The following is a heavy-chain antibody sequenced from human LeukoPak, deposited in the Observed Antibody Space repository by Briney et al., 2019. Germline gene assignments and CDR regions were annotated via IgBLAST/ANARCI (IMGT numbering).Heavy chain of an antibody. CDR3: ARDRYYDSSGYYYFDY. D-gene: IGHD3-22*01. CDR1: GYTFTGYY. J-gene: IGHJ4*02. V-gene: IGHV1-2*04. CDR2: INPNSGGT. Sequence: ASVKVSCKASGYTFTGYYMHWVRQAPGQGLEWMGWINPNSGGTNYAQKFRGWVTMTRDTSISTAYMELSRLRSDDTAVYYCARDRYYDSSGYYYFDYWGQGTLVTVSS.